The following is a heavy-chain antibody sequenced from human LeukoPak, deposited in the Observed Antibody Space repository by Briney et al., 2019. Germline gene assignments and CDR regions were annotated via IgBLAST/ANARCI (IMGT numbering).Heavy chain of an antibody. CDR2: ISNDGSNK. J-gene: IGHJ5*02. D-gene: IGHD2-2*01. V-gene: IGHV3-30*18. CDR1: GFTFSPYA. Sequence: GGSLRLSCAASGFTFSPYAMHWVRQAPGKGLEWVALISNDGSNKYHADSVKGRFTISRDNSKNTLDLQMNSLRAEDTAVYCCAKDGFCSGASCYPNHFDPWGQGTLVTVSS. CDR3: AKDGFCSGASCYPNHFDP.